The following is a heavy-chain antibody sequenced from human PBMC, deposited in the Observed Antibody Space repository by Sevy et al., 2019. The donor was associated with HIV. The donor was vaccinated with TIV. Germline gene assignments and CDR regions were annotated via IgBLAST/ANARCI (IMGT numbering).Heavy chain of an antibody. Sequence: GGSLRLSCAASGFTFSIYAMNWVRQAPGKGLEWVSGEAGSGGSTYHADSVKGRFTISRDDSKSTLYLQMNSLRAEDTAVYYCAKDLGDPVAFDIWGQGTMSTVSS. V-gene: IGHV3-23*01. CDR2: EAGSGGST. D-gene: IGHD2-21*02. CDR1: GFTFSIYA. J-gene: IGHJ3*02. CDR3: AKDLGDPVAFDI.